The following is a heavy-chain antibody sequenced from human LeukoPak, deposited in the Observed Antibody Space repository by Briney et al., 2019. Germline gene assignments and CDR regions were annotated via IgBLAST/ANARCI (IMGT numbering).Heavy chain of an antibody. D-gene: IGHD6-13*01. CDR3: VGVSYTSSWYFDY. CDR1: GFTFSNYW. Sequence: PGGSLRLSCAASGFTFSNYWMHWVRQAPGKGLVWVSRINSDGSSTTYADSVKGRSTISRDNAKNTLYLQMNSLRAEDTAVYYCVGVSYTSSWYFDYWGQGTLVTVSS. CDR2: INSDGSST. J-gene: IGHJ4*02. V-gene: IGHV3-74*01.